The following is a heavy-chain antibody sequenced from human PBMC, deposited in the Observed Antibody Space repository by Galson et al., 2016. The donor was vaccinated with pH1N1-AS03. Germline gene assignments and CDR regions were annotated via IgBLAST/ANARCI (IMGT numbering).Heavy chain of an antibody. CDR3: ARTNWFDY. V-gene: IGHV3-7*01. CDR1: GFTFNYYW. Sequence: SLRLSCAGSGFTFNYYWMTWVRQAPGKGLEWVANIKGDGSEKVYVDSVKGRFTISRDNAKNSLYLQMDSLRAEDTAVYYCARTNWFDYWGQGTLVTVSS. J-gene: IGHJ4*02. CDR2: IKGDGSEK. D-gene: IGHD7-27*01.